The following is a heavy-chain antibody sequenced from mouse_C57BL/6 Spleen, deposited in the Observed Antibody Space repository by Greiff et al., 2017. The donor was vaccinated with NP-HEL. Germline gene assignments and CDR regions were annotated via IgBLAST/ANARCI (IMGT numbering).Heavy chain of an antibody. CDR1: GYAFSSYW. D-gene: IGHD1-1*01. Sequence: QVQLQQSGAELVKPGASVKISCKASGYAFSSYWMNWVKQRPGKGLEWIGQIYPGDGDTNYNGKFKGKATLTADKSSSTAYMELRSLTSEDSAVYFCALITTVVATPSMDYWGQGTSVTVSS. CDR2: IYPGDGDT. J-gene: IGHJ4*01. CDR3: ALITTVVATPSMDY. V-gene: IGHV1-80*01.